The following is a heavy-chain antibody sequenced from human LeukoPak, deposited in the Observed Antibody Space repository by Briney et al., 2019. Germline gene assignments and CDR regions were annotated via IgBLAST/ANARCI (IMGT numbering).Heavy chain of an antibody. D-gene: IGHD3-10*01. Sequence: ASVKVSCKASGYTFTSYDINWVRQATGQGLEWMGWMNPNSGNTGYAQKFQGRVTMTRNTSISTAYMELSSLRSEDTAVYYCARTNVLLWFGELSPLDYWGQETLVTVSS. CDR2: MNPNSGNT. CDR1: GYTFTSYD. J-gene: IGHJ4*02. V-gene: IGHV1-8*01. CDR3: ARTNVLLWFGELSPLDY.